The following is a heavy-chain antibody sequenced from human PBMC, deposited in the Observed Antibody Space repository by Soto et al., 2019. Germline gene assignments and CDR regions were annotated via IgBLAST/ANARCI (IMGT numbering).Heavy chain of an antibody. V-gene: IGHV1-46*01. CDR3: ARHLGYCSGGSCYGAPHLFDI. CDR2: INPSGGST. CDR1: GYTFTSYY. J-gene: IGHJ3*02. Sequence: AASVKVSCKASGYTFTSYYMHWVRQAPGQGLEWMGIINPSGGSTSYAQKFQGRVTMTRDTSTSTVYMELSSLRSEDTAVYYCARHLGYCSGGSCYGAPHLFDIWGQGTMVTVSS. D-gene: IGHD2-15*01.